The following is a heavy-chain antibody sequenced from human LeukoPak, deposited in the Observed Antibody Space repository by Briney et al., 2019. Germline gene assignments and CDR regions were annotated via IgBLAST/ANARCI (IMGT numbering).Heavy chain of an antibody. J-gene: IGHJ4*02. Sequence: HPGGSLRLSCAASGFTFSTSWMSWVGQAPGKGVEWVANIRKDGSDIHYVDSVKGRFTISRDNAKNSLYLEMSSLRGEDTALYYCARDRGWNHDYGDYYLRYWGQGTLVTVSS. V-gene: IGHV3-7*01. CDR3: ARDRGWNHDYGDYYLRY. D-gene: IGHD4-17*01. CDR2: IRKDGSDI. CDR1: GFTFSTSW.